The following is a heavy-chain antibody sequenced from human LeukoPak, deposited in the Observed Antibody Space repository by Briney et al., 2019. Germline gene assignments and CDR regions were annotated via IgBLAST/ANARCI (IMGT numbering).Heavy chain of an antibody. CDR2: FDPEDGET. CDR3: ARDPEGTTVVTRSVWFDP. CDR1: GYTLTELS. Sequence: ASVTVSCKVSGYTLTELSMHWVRQAPGKGLEWMGGFDPEDGETIYAQKFQGRVTMTEDTSTDTAYMELSSLRSEDTAVYYCARDPEGTTVVTRSVWFDPWGQGTLVTVSS. J-gene: IGHJ5*02. V-gene: IGHV1-24*01. D-gene: IGHD4-23*01.